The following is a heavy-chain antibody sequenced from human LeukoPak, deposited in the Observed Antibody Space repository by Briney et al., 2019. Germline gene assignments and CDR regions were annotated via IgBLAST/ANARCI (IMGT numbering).Heavy chain of an antibody. D-gene: IGHD1-26*01. Sequence: GGSLRLSCAASGFTFSSYTMTWVRQAPGKGPEWVSSISRSGDYIFYADSVRGRFTISRDNAKNSLYLQMTSLRAEDTAVYYCAKDLLVGGSDRHPLDYRGQGTLVTVSS. CDR3: AKDLLVGGSDRHPLDY. V-gene: IGHV3-21*01. CDR2: ISRSGDYI. CDR1: GFTFSSYT. J-gene: IGHJ4*02.